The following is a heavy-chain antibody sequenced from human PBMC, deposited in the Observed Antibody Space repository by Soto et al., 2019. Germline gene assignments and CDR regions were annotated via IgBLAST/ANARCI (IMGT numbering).Heavy chain of an antibody. CDR1: GFTFSDHY. J-gene: IGHJ4*02. D-gene: IGHD3-3*01. V-gene: IGHV3-72*01. CDR3: ARNNYGFADY. Sequence: GGSLRLSCAASGFTFSDHYMDWVRLAPGKGLEWVGRIRNKANSYTIEYAASAKGRFTISRDDSKNSLYLLMNSLKIEDSDVYYCARNNYGFADYWGQGTLVTVSS. CDR2: IRNKANSYTI.